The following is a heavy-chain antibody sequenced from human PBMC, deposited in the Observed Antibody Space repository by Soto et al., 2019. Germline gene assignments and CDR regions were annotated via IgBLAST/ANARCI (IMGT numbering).Heavy chain of an antibody. CDR2: IKQDGSEK. Sequence: ETLSLTCTVSGGSIRSFFWSWVRQAPGKGLEWVANIKQDGSEKYYLDSVKGRFTISRDNAKNSLFLQMNSLRAADTALYFCARDDGLFDYWGQGSLVTVSS. CDR1: GGSIRSFF. CDR3: ARDDGLFDY. V-gene: IGHV3-7*01. J-gene: IGHJ4*02.